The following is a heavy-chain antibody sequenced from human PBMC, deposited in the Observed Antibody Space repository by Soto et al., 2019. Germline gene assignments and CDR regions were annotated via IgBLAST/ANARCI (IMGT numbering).Heavy chain of an antibody. CDR1: GFSFGGYA. V-gene: IGHV3-23*01. CDR2: ISGSGATT. D-gene: IGHD5-12*01. CDR3: AKAERGYNYYYFEY. Sequence: EVQLLESGGGLVQPGASLRLSCAASGFSFGGYAMAWVRQAPSKGLEWVSSISGSGATTFYADSMRGRFTISRDNSGNTLYLQMNSLRAEDTAVYFCAKAERGYNYYYFEYWGQGILVTVSS. J-gene: IGHJ4*02.